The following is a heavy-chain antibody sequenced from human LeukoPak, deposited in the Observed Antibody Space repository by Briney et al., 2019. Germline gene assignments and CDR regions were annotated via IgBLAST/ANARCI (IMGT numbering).Heavy chain of an antibody. CDR3: AKAPREGLIWFGELFTWLDP. D-gene: IGHD3-10*01. V-gene: IGHV3-30*02. J-gene: IGHJ5*02. Sequence: PGGSLRLSCAASGFTFSSYGMHWVRQAPGKGLEWVAFIRYDGSNKYYADSVKGRFTISRDNSKNTLYLQMNSLRAEDTAVYYCAKAPREGLIWFGELFTWLDPWGQGTLVTVSS. CDR2: IRYDGSNK. CDR1: GFTFSSYG.